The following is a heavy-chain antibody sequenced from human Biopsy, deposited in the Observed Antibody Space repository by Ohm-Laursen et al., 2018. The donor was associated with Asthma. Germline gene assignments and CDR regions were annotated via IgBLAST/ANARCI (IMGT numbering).Heavy chain of an antibody. CDR2: ISGSGHST. Sequence: SLRLSCSASGFSFGSYSMTWVRQAPGQGLGWVSAISGSGHSTYYADSVKGRFTISRDNSKNTLYMQMNSLRAEDTAVYYCARAYGGNFFSGAFDIWGQGTMVTVSS. CDR1: GFSFGSYS. J-gene: IGHJ3*02. CDR3: ARAYGGNFFSGAFDI. V-gene: IGHV3-23*01. D-gene: IGHD4-23*01.